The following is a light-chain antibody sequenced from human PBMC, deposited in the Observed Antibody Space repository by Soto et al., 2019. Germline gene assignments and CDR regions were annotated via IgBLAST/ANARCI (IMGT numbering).Light chain of an antibody. CDR1: QDIRSS. CDR2: GAS. Sequence: GMTLSPASLSVPRAERVTLSCRASQDIRSSLAWYQQKPGQAPRLLIYGASIRATGVPATFSGSGSGTEFTLSISSLQSEHLGVYYCQQDSSWPLTLGGGTKVDI. CDR3: QQDSSWPLT. V-gene: IGKV3-15*01. J-gene: IGKJ4*01.